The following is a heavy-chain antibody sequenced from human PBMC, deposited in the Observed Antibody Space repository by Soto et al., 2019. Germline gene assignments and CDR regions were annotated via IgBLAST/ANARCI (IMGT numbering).Heavy chain of an antibody. CDR1: GFDFRNYA. CDR3: ARCLTTVTNVFAY. J-gene: IGHJ4*02. CDR2: ISGTGATS. Sequence: PGGSLRLSCAASGFDFRNYAMGWVRQAPGKGLEWVSTISGTGATSYYADSVKGRFTISRDNSKNTLYLQMNGLRVEDTAIYYCARCLTTVTNVFAYWGQGALVTVSS. V-gene: IGHV3-23*01. D-gene: IGHD4-17*01.